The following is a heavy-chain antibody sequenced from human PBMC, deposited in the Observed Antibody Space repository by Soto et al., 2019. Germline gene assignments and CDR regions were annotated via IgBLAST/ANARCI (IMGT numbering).Heavy chain of an antibody. J-gene: IGHJ4*02. Sequence: GSLRLSCAASGFTFSSYAMSWVRQAPGKGLEWVSAISGSGISTYYADSVKGRFTISRDNSKNTLYLQMNSLRAEDTAVYYCAKEHHYSSSWSEFDYWGQGTLVTVSS. V-gene: IGHV3-23*01. CDR1: GFTFSSYA. CDR3: AKEHHYSSSWSEFDY. CDR2: ISGSGIST. D-gene: IGHD6-13*01.